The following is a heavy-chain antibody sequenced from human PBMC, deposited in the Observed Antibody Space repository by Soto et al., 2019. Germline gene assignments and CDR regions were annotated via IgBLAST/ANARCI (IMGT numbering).Heavy chain of an antibody. D-gene: IGHD6-13*01. CDR1: GGSISSYY. CDR3: ARGGPPAAGTVSSEHNGYYYYYGMDV. V-gene: IGHV4-59*01. Sequence: PSETLSLTCTVSGGSISSYYWSWIRQPPGKGLEWIGYIYYSGSTNYNPSLKSRVTISVDTSKNQFSLKLSSVTAADTAVYYCARGGPPAAGTVSSEHNGYYYYYGMDVWGQGTTVTVSS. J-gene: IGHJ6*02. CDR2: IYYSGST.